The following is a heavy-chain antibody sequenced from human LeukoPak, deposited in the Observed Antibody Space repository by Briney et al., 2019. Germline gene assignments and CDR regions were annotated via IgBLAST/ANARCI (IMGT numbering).Heavy chain of an antibody. Sequence: GGSLRLSCAASGFTFSTYGMHWGRQAAGKGLGWVAVVWYDGTNIHYVDSVKGRFTISRDNSKSTLYLQMSSLTAEDTAVYFCARGGYSGTYYFDYWGQGALVTVSS. J-gene: IGHJ4*02. CDR1: GFTFSTYG. CDR3: ARGGYSGTYYFDY. V-gene: IGHV3-33*01. CDR2: VWYDGTNI. D-gene: IGHD1-26*01.